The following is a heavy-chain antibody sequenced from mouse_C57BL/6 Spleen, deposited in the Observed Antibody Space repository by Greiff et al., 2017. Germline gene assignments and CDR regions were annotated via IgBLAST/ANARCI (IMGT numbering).Heavy chain of an antibody. CDR2: ISYDGSN. CDR1: GYSITSGYY. D-gene: IGHD2-4*01. J-gene: IGHJ1*03. V-gene: IGHV3-6*01. Sequence: EVKVEESGPGLVKPSQSLSLTCSVTGYSITSGYYWNWIRQFPGNKLEWMGYISYDGSNNYNPSLKNRISITRDTSKNQFFLKLNSVTTEDTATYYCARDDDYDGGWYFDVWGTGTTVTVSS. CDR3: ARDDDYDGGWYFDV.